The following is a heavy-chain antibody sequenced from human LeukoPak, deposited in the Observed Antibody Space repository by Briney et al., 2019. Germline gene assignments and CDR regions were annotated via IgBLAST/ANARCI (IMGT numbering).Heavy chain of an antibody. CDR1: GFTFDDYA. Sequence: GRSLRLSCAASGFTFDDYAMQWVRQAPGKGLEWVAVISYDGSNKYYADSVKGRFTISRDNSKNTLYLQMNSLRAEDTAVYYCARRVLRYFDWLLRSATDAFDIWGQGTMVTVSS. J-gene: IGHJ3*02. CDR2: ISYDGSNK. CDR3: ARRVLRYFDWLLRSATDAFDI. D-gene: IGHD3-9*01. V-gene: IGHV3-30*01.